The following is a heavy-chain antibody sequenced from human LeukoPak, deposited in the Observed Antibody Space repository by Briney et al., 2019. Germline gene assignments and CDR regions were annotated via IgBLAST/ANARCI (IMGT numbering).Heavy chain of an antibody. CDR3: ARLFVSSSPLFDP. CDR1: GGSISSSNW. V-gene: IGHV4-4*02. Sequence: SETLSLTCAVSGGSISSSNWWSWVRQPPGKGLEWIGEIYHSGSTNYNPSLKSRVTISVDKSKNQFSLKLSSVTAADTAVYYCARLFVSSSPLFDPWGQGTLVTVSS. J-gene: IGHJ5*02. D-gene: IGHD6-13*01. CDR2: IYHSGST.